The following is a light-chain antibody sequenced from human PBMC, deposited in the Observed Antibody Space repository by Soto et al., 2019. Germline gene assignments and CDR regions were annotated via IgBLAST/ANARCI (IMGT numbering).Light chain of an antibody. J-gene: IGKJ1*01. Sequence: EIVLTQSPGTLSLSPGERATLSCRASQSVRSTHLAWYQQKPGQPPRLLIYGASSRATGIPDRFSCSGSGTDFILTISRLEPEDFAVYYCQLYGSASWTFGQGTKVEIK. V-gene: IGKV3-20*01. CDR1: QSVRSTH. CDR3: QLYGSASWT. CDR2: GAS.